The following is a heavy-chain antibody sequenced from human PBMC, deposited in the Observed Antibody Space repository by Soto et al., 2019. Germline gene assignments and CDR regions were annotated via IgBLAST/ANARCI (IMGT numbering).Heavy chain of an antibody. D-gene: IGHD2-2*01. CDR2: VSGSGGST. Sequence: GGSLRLSCAASGFTFGSYVMSWVRQAPGKGLEWVSAVSGSGGSTYYADYVKGRFTISRDNSKNTLYLQMNSLRAEDTAVYYCAKGAAAYYYGMDVWGQGTTVTVSS. CDR1: GFTFGSYV. CDR3: AKGAAAYYYGMDV. V-gene: IGHV3-23*01. J-gene: IGHJ6*02.